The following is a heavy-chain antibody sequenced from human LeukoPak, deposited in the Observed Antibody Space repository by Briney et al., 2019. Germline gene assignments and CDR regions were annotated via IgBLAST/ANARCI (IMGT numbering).Heavy chain of an antibody. V-gene: IGHV3-15*01. J-gene: IGHJ3*02. CDR3: TTRWELDQDAFDI. CDR2: IKSKTDGGTT. Sequence: GGSLILSCAASGFTFSNAWMSWVRQAPGKGLEWVGRIKSKTDGGTTDYAAPVKGRFTISRDDSKNTLYLQMNSLKTEDTAVYYCTTRWELDQDAFDIWGQGTMVTISS. D-gene: IGHD1-26*01. CDR1: GFTFSNAW.